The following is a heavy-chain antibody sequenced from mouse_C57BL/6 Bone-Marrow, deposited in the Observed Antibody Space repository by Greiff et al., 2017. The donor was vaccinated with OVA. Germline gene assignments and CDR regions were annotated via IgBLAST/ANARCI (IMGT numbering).Heavy chain of an antibody. Sequence: VQRVESGGGLVQPGGSLKLSCAASGFTFSDYGMAWVRQAPRKGPEWVAFISNLAYSIYYADTVTGRFTISRENAKNTLYLEMSSLRSEDTAMYYCARHRDYGSSYWYFDVWGTGTTVTVSS. CDR1: GFTFSDYG. CDR3: ARHRDYGSSYWYFDV. D-gene: IGHD1-1*01. CDR2: ISNLAYSI. J-gene: IGHJ1*03. V-gene: IGHV5-15*01.